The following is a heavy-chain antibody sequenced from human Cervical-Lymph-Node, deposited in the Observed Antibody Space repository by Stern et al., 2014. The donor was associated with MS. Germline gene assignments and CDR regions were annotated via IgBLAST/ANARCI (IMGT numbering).Heavy chain of an antibody. Sequence: QLVESGAEVKKPGASVKVSCKASGYTFTSYDINWVRQATGQGIEWMGWMNPNSGNTGYAQKFQGRVTMTRNTSISTAYMELSSLRSEDTAVYYCARDTMVRARDCFDPWGQGTLVTVSS. CDR1: GYTFTSYD. D-gene: IGHD3-10*01. CDR3: ARDTMVRARDCFDP. J-gene: IGHJ5*02. V-gene: IGHV1-8*01. CDR2: MNPNSGNT.